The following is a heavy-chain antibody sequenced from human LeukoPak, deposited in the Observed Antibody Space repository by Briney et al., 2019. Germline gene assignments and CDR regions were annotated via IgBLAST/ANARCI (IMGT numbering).Heavy chain of an antibody. J-gene: IGHJ4*02. CDR2: IYHSGST. V-gene: IGHV4-38-2*01. CDR3: ARNQYSNHFDY. Sequence: SETLSLTCAVSGYSISSGYYWGWIRQPPGKGLEWIGSIYHSGSTYYNPSLRSRATISVDTSKNQFSLKLSSVTAADTAVYYCARNQYSNHFDYWGQGTLVIVSS. CDR1: GYSISSGYY. D-gene: IGHD4-11*01.